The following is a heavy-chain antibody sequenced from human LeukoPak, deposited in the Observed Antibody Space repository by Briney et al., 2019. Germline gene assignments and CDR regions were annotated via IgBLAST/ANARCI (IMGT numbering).Heavy chain of an antibody. CDR1: GYSFTSYW. Sequence: GESLKISCQGSGYSFTSYWIAWFRQMPGKGLEWMGIIYPADSDTRYSPSFQGQVSFSGQKSMSIAYLQWRSLKASDTAMYYCARPHYYGSGSYYSGFDIWGQGTMVTVSS. V-gene: IGHV5-51*01. D-gene: IGHD3-10*01. J-gene: IGHJ3*02. CDR2: IYPADSDT. CDR3: ARPHYYGSGSYYSGFDI.